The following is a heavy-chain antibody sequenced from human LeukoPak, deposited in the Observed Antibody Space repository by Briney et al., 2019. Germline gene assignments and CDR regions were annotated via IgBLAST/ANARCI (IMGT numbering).Heavy chain of an antibody. V-gene: IGHV1-2*06. CDR3: AREIGGATSFDY. D-gene: IGHD1-26*01. CDR2: ITPNNGGT. Sequence: ASVKVSCKASGYTFTDYYMHWVRQAPGQGFEWMGRITPNNGGTNYAQKFQGRVTMTRDTSISTAYMELSRLRSDDTAVYYCAREIGGATSFDYWGPGALVTVSS. J-gene: IGHJ4*02. CDR1: GYTFTDYY.